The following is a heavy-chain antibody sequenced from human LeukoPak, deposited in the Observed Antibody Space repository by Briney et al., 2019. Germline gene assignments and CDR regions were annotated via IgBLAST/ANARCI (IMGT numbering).Heavy chain of an antibody. CDR1: GFSLNNYA. CDR3: AKASSSWYSDFDY. D-gene: IGHD6-13*01. V-gene: IGHV3-23*01. Sequence: GGSLRLSCAASGFSLNNYAMNWARQATGRGLEWVSAISASGGTTYNSDSVKGRFTISRDSAKNTLYLQINSLRAEDSAVYYCAKASSSWYSDFDYWGRGTLVTVSP. J-gene: IGHJ4*02. CDR2: ISASGGTT.